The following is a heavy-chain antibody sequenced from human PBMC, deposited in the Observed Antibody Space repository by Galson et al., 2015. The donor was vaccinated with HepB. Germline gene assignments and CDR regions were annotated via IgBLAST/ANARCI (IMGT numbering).Heavy chain of an antibody. CDR2: ISGSGGST. D-gene: IGHD2-2*01. CDR1: GFTFSSYA. J-gene: IGHJ4*02. CDR3: AKDGEDIVVVPRWFDY. V-gene: IGHV3-23*01. Sequence: SLRLSCAASGFTFSSYAMSWVRQAPGKGLEWVSAISGSGGSTYYADSVKGRFTISRDNSKNTLYLQMNSLRAEDTAVYYCAKDGEDIVVVPRWFDYWGQGTLVTVSS.